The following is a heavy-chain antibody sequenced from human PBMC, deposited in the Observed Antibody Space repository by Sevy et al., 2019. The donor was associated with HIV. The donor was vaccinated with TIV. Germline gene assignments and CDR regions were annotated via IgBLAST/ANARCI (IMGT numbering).Heavy chain of an antibody. CDR2: IYYIGQT. J-gene: IGHJ4*02. Sequence: SETLSLTCTVSGGSITILYWNWIRQPPGKGLEWIANIYYIGQTNYNPSLKSRVTLSLDTSKNQFSLRLSAVTAADTAMYYCAGENAWGRGYSWGQGTLVTVSS. V-gene: IGHV4-59*08. D-gene: IGHD1-26*01. CDR3: AGENAWGRGYS. CDR1: GGSITILY.